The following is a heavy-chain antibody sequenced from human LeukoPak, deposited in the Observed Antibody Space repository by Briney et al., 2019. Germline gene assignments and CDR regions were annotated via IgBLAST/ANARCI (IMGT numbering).Heavy chain of an antibody. CDR2: IKQDGSEK. D-gene: IGHD1-26*01. V-gene: IGHV3-7*01. CDR1: GFNFSNYW. J-gene: IGHJ4*02. Sequence: PGGSLRLSCAASGFNFSNYWKSWVRQAPGKGLEWVANIKQDGSEKYYVDSVKGRFIISRDNAKNSLYVQMNSLRADDTAVYYCVRLIVGAIDYWGQGTLVTVSS. CDR3: VRLIVGAIDY.